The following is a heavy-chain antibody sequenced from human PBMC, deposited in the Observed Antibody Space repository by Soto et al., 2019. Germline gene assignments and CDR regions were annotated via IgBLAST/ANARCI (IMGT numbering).Heavy chain of an antibody. J-gene: IGHJ5*02. V-gene: IGHV3-23*04. CDR3: AKVLDPDFWGPSHGWCDP. Sequence: EVQLVESGGGLVHPEGSLRLSCAASGFTFINFAMTWVRQAPGKGLEWVSAISGNGISTYYADSVKGRFTISRDNSKDTVHLRMHILRADYTAVYYFAKVLDPDFWGPSHGWCDPWGQGVLVTVSS. CDR2: ISGNGIST. CDR1: GFTFINFA. D-gene: IGHD3-3*01.